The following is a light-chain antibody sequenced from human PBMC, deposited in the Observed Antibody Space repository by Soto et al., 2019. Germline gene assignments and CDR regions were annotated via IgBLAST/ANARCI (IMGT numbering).Light chain of an antibody. J-gene: IGLJ2*01. CDR2: EVS. CDR3: CSYVRGNTAI. V-gene: IGLV2-14*03. Sequence: QSALTQPASVSGSPGQSITISCTGTNNDVGAYNSLSWYQQHPGKVPKLLIFEVSNRPSGVSNRFSGSKSGNTASLTISGLQAEDEADYYCCSYVRGNTAIFGGGTKLTVL. CDR1: NNDVGAYNS.